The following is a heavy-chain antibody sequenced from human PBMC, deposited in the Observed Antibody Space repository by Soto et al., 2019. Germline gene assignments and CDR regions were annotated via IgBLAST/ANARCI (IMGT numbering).Heavy chain of an antibody. J-gene: IGHJ4*02. V-gene: IGHV3-9*01. CDR1: GFTFDNYG. Sequence: PGDSLRLSCAASGFTFDNYGIHWVRQAPGEGLEWVSGIRWHSGSIGYADSVKGRFTISRDNAKNSLYLQMNSLRAEDKALYYCAKGFRFLEWFRTPFDYWGQGTLVTVSS. D-gene: IGHD3-3*01. CDR3: AKGFRFLEWFRTPFDY. CDR2: IRWHSGSI.